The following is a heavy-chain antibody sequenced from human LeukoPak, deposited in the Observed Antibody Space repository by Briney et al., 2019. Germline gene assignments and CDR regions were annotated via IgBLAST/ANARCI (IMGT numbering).Heavy chain of an antibody. CDR3: AKEYRSGWNDY. V-gene: IGHV3-30*18. Sequence: GGSLRLSRAASGFTFSTSGMHWVRQAPGKGLAWVAFISYDGSNKYYADSVKGRFTISRDNSKNTVYLVMNSLRTEDTAVYYCAKEYRSGWNDYWGQGTLVTVSS. CDR2: ISYDGSNK. J-gene: IGHJ4*02. D-gene: IGHD6-19*01. CDR1: GFTFSTSG.